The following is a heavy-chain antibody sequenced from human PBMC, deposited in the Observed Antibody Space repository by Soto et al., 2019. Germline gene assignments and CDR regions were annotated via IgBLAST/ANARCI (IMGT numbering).Heavy chain of an antibody. Sequence: PSQTLSLTCTVSGGSISSYYWSWIRQPPGKGLEWIGYIFYTGNTDYNPSLKSRVTISVDTSKNEFSLKLTSVTTADTAVYYCARVDSGWHDYWGQGTLVTVSS. CDR1: GGSISSYY. CDR3: ARVDSGWHDY. CDR2: IFYTGNT. D-gene: IGHD6-19*01. J-gene: IGHJ4*02. V-gene: IGHV4-59*01.